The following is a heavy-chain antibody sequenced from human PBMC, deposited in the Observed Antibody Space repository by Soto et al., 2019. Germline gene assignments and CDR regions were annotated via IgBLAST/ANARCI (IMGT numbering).Heavy chain of an antibody. CDR2: IYWDDDK. J-gene: IGHJ3*02. CDR1: GFSLRASGVN. CDR3: AHRVSEAFDI. Sequence: QITLKESGPTLVKPTQTLTLTCTFSGFSLRASGVNVGWIRQSPGKALEWLALIYWDDDKRYNPSLRSRLTITKDTSKNLMVHTMTNVDSVDTATYYCAHRVSEAFDIWGQGTLVTVSS. D-gene: IGHD2-8*01. V-gene: IGHV2-5*02.